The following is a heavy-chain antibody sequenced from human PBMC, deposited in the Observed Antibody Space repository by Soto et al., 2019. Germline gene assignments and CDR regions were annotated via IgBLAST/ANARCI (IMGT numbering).Heavy chain of an antibody. CDR2: ISTRGATR. V-gene: IGHV3-48*02. CDR3: ARFFGSGFDY. D-gene: IGHD6-19*01. Sequence: EVQLVESGGGLVQPGGSLRLSCVASGFTLSTDSMNWVGQAPGKGLEWVAHISTRGATRYYADSVKGRFTISRDNAKTSLYLQMDSLRNEDTAVYYCARFFGSGFDYWGQGTLVTVSS. CDR1: GFTLSTDS. J-gene: IGHJ4*02.